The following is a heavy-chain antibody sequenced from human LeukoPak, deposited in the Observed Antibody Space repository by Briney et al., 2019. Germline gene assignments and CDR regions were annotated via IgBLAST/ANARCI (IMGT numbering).Heavy chain of an antibody. D-gene: IGHD2-2*01. CDR2: INPNSGGT. CDR1: GYTFIGYY. V-gene: IGHV1-2*02. CDR3: ARADSVPAGDYHYWYMDV. Sequence: ASVKVSCKASGYTFIGYYMHWVRQDLRQGLQWMGWINPNSGGTDYAQKFQGRVTMTRDTSIRTVYMELSSLRSDDTAVYYCARADSVPAGDYHYWYMDVWGKGTTVTVSS. J-gene: IGHJ6*03.